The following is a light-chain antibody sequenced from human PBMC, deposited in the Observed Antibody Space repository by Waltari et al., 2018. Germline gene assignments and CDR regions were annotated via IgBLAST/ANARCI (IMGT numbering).Light chain of an antibody. CDR1: QGISHS. V-gene: IGKV1-NL1*01. J-gene: IGKJ2*01. CDR2: AAS. Sequence: DIQMTQSPSSLSASVGDRVTITCRASQGISHSLAWYQQRPGKAPKLLLYAASRLESGVPSRFSGSGSGTDFSLTISSLQPEDFATYYCQQYYGTRYTFGQGTKLGIK. CDR3: QQYYGTRYT.